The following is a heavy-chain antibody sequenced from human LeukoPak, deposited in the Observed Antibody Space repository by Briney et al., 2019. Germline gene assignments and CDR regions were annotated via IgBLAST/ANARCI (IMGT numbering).Heavy chain of an antibody. CDR2: MSYSRST. Sequence: SETLSLTCTVSGCSISSNRYSWGWIRQPPGKGLEWIASMSYSRSTYYNPSLKSRVTISVDTSRNQFSLKLSSVPAADTAVYYCARVRWLQLGHFDYWGQGSLVTVSS. V-gene: IGHV4-39*07. D-gene: IGHD5-24*01. CDR1: GCSISSNRYS. CDR3: ARVRWLQLGHFDY. J-gene: IGHJ4*02.